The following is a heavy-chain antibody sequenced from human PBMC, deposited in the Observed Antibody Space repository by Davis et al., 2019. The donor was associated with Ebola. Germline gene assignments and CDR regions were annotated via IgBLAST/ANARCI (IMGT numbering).Heavy chain of an antibody. CDR2: IYPGDSDT. V-gene: IGHV5-51*01. CDR3: ARRGGYCSGGSCYSGWVDY. Sequence: GESLKISCRGSGYSFTSYWIGWVRQMPGKGLEWMGIIYPGDSDTIYTPSFQGQVTISADKSISTAYLHWSSLKASDTDMYYCARRGGYCSGGSCYSGWVDYWGQGTLVTVSS. CDR1: GYSFTSYW. D-gene: IGHD2-15*01. J-gene: IGHJ4*02.